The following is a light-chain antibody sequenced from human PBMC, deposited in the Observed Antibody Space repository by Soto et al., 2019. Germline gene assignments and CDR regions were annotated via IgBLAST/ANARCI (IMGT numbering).Light chain of an antibody. J-gene: IGKJ2*01. Sequence: DIPMTQSPSTLSASVGDRVTITCRASQSINSRLAWYQQKPGKAPNLLIYKASTLESGVPSRFSGSGSGTEFTLTISSLQPDDFATYYCQQYGSYSYTFGQGTKLEVK. CDR2: KAS. V-gene: IGKV1-5*03. CDR3: QQYGSYSYT. CDR1: QSINSR.